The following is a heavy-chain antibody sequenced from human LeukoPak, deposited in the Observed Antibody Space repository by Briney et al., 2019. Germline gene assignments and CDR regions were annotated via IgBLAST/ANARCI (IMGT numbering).Heavy chain of an antibody. D-gene: IGHD6-19*01. CDR1: GGTFSSYA. Sequence: ASVKVSCKASGGTFSSYAISWVRQAPGQGLEWMGGIIPIFGTANYAQKFQGRVTITADESTSTAYMELSSLRSEDTAVYYCARRAVAGTAVGDYWGQGTLVTVSS. CDR3: ARRAVAGTAVGDY. J-gene: IGHJ4*02. V-gene: IGHV1-69*13. CDR2: IIPIFGTA.